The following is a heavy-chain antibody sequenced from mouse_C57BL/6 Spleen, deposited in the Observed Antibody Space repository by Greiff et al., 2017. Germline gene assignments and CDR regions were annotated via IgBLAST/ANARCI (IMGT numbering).Heavy chain of an antibody. Sequence: QVQLQQPGAELVRPGSSVKLSCKASGYTFTSYWMHWVKQRPIQGLEWIGNIDPSDSETHYNQKFKDKATLTVDKSSSTAYMQLSSLTSEDSAVYYCARSTYYSNYVFDYWGQGTTLTVSS. D-gene: IGHD2-5*01. CDR1: GYTFTSYW. J-gene: IGHJ2*01. V-gene: IGHV1-52*01. CDR3: ARSTYYSNYVFDY. CDR2: IDPSDSET.